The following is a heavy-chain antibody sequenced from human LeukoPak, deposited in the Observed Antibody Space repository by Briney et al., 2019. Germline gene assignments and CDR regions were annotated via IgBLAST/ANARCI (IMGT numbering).Heavy chain of an antibody. CDR3: ARGLMTTHPYYFDY. Sequence: SETLSLTCAVYGGSFSGYYWSWIRQPPGKGLEWIGEINHSGSTNYNPSLKSRVTISVDTSKNQFSLKLSSVTAADTAVYYCARGLMTTHPYYFDYWSQGTLVTVSS. V-gene: IGHV4-34*01. D-gene: IGHD4-17*01. J-gene: IGHJ4*02. CDR2: INHSGST. CDR1: GGSFSGYY.